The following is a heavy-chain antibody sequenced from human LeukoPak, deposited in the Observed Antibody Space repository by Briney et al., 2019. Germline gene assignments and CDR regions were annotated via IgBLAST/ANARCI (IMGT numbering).Heavy chain of an antibody. Sequence: WVRKAPGKGLEWIGSVYYSGSTYYNPSLKSRVTISADTSKNQFSLKLSSVTAADTAVYYCARDWSDSSGWYANFQHWGQGTLVAVSP. CDR2: VYYSGST. J-gene: IGHJ1*01. V-gene: IGHV4-39*07. D-gene: IGHD6-13*01. CDR3: ARDWSDSSGWYANFQH.